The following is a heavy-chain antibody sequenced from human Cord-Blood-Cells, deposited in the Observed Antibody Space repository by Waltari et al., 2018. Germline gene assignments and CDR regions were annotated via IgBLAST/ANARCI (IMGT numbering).Heavy chain of an antibody. J-gene: IGHJ5*02. CDR1: GGTFSSYA. D-gene: IGHD3-10*01. V-gene: IGHV1-69*01. CDR2: IITIFGTA. CDR3: ARDSSGPGWFRELLA. Sequence: QVQLVQSGAEVKKPGSSVKVSCKASGGTFSSYAISWVRQAPGQGLGWMGGIITIFGTANYAQEFQGRVTITADESTSTAYMELSSLRSEDTAVYYCARDSSGPGWFRELLAWGQGTLVTVSS.